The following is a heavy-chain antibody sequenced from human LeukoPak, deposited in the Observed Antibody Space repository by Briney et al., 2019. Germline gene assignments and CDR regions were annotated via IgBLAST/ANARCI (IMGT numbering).Heavy chain of an antibody. CDR3: TRGGRLEFDY. V-gene: IGHV1-2*02. J-gene: IGHJ4*02. CDR2: IDPSSGT. Sequence: EASVKVSCKASGYSFSAYYMHWVRQAPGQGLEWMGWIDPSSGTSYAQKAQGRVTMTRDTPISTAHMELSRLTSDDTAVYYCTRGGRLEFDYWGQGSLVTVSS. D-gene: IGHD2-15*01. CDR1: GYSFSAYY.